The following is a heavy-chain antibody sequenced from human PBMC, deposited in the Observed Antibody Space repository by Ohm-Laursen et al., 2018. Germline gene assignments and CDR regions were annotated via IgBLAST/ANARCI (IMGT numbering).Heavy chain of an antibody. CDR3: GKGRLRDGYDERVYWFDP. CDR1: GFTFSDYA. CDR2: ISSTSRST. Sequence: SLRLSCSAVGFTFSDYAMMWVRQAPGKGLEWVSSISSTSRSTYYADSVKGRFTMSRDNSKNLLYLQLNRLRADDTAVYYCGKGRLRDGYDERVYWFDPWGQGTLVTVSS. V-gene: IGHV3-23*01. D-gene: IGHD5-24*01. J-gene: IGHJ5*02.